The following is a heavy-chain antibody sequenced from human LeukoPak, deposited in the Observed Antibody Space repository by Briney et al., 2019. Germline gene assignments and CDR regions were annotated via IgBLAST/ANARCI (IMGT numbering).Heavy chain of an antibody. D-gene: IGHD3-16*01. CDR1: GYSISSGYY. CDR2: IYHSGST. V-gene: IGHV4-38-2*02. J-gene: IGHJ4*02. CDR3: TRGAGWLIDY. Sequence: SETLSLTCTVSGYSISSGYYWGWIRQPPRKGLEWIGSIYHSGSTYYNPSLKSRVTISVDTSKNQFSLKLSSVTAADTAVYYCTRGAGWLIDYWGQGILVTVSS.